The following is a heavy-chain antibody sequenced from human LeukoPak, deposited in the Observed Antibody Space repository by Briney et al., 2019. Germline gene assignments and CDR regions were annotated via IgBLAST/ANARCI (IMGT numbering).Heavy chain of an antibody. CDR1: GGSISSYY. J-gene: IGHJ4*02. V-gene: IGHV4-59*01. Sequence: PSETLSLTCTVSGGSISSYYWSWIRQPPGKGLEWIGYIYYSGSTNYNPSLKSRVTISVDTSKNQFSLKLSSVTAADTAVYYCARDGVPRYDILTGYARPWGSFDYWGQGTLVTVSS. D-gene: IGHD3-9*01. CDR3: ARDGVPRYDILTGYARPWGSFDY. CDR2: IYYSGST.